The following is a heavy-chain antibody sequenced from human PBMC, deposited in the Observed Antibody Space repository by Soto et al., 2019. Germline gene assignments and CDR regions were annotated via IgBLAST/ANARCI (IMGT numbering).Heavy chain of an antibody. D-gene: IGHD3-22*01. V-gene: IGHV4-59*07. Sequence: QVQLQESGPGLVKPPDTLSLTCTVSGVSSSSSYWSWIRQSPVKELECIGYVYYSGSTNYNPSLKSRVTMSVDTSKNQFSLKLSSVTAADTAVYYCAGGYYDTSGHSSTFDIWGQGTMVTVSS. J-gene: IGHJ3*02. CDR1: GVSSSSSY. CDR3: AGGYYDTSGHSSTFDI. CDR2: VYYSGST.